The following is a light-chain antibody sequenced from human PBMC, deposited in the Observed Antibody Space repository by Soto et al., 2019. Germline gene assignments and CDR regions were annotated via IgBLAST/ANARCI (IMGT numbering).Light chain of an antibody. CDR2: AAS. J-gene: IGKJ1*01. CDR3: QKYNSAPRT. Sequence: DIQLTQSPSFLSPSIGESVTITCRASQVIRNDLAWYQQKPGKVPKLLIYAASTLQSGVPSRFSGSGSGTDFTLTISSLQPEDVATYYCQKYNSAPRTFGQGTKVDIK. V-gene: IGKV1-27*01. CDR1: QVIRND.